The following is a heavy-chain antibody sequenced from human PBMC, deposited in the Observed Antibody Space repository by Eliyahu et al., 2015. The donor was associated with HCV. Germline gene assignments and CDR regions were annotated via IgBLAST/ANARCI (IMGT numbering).Heavy chain of an antibody. V-gene: IGHV3-48*02. CDR2: ITSSGANI. D-gene: IGHD5-24*01. Sequence: LVESGGGLVQPGGSLRLSCVASGFTFSGSGMNWVRQAPGKGLEWLSYITSSGANIYYADSVRGRFTVSRDNAKNSLYLHMDSLRDEDTAVYYCAARWASDYWGQGTLVTVSS. CDR1: GFTFSGSG. CDR3: AARWASDY. J-gene: IGHJ4*02.